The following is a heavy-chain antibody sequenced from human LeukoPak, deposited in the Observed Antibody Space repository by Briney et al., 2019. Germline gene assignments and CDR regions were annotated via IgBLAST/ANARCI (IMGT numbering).Heavy chain of an antibody. CDR2: TNQDGSKI. V-gene: IGHV3-7*01. J-gene: IGHJ4*02. Sequence: GSLRLSCAASGFTFSSYWMTWVRQAPGKGLEWVANTNQDGSKIYYVDSLKGRFTISRDNAKNSLYLQMNGLRAEDTAVYYCARGSSGYYIGYFDYWGQGTLVTASS. CDR1: GFTFSSYW. CDR3: ARGSSGYYIGYFDY. D-gene: IGHD3-22*01.